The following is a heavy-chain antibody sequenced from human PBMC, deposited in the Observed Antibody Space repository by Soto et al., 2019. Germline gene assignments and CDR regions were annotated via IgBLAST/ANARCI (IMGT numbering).Heavy chain of an antibody. D-gene: IGHD1-20*01. Sequence: GGSLRLSCGGSGFTFRGYWMHWVRQSPGKGLVWVSRINSDGTTTAYADSVKGRFTISRDNSKNTLFLQMTSLRADDTAVYYCAKDSGLYNWNYFDYWGQGTLVTVSS. CDR3: AKDSGLYNWNYFDY. CDR2: INSDGTTT. CDR1: GFTFRGYW. J-gene: IGHJ4*02. V-gene: IGHV3-74*01.